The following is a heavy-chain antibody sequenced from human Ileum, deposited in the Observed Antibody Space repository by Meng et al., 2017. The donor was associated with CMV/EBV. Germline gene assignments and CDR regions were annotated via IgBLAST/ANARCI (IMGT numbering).Heavy chain of an antibody. CDR2: IRYDGSNK. CDR3: AKDLSPGQYYYHGMDV. D-gene: IGHD2/OR15-2a*01. J-gene: IGHJ6*02. CDR1: AFTFSNYG. Sequence: GGSLRLSCAASAFTFSNYGMHWVRQAPGKGLKWLTFIRYDGSNKYYADSVKGRFTISRDNSKNTLLLQMNSLRAEDTAVYYCAKDLSPGQYYYHGMDVWGQGTTVTVSS. V-gene: IGHV3-30*02.